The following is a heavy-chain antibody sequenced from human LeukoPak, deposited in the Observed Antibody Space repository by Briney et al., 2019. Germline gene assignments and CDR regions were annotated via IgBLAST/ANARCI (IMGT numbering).Heavy chain of an antibody. J-gene: IGHJ6*04. V-gene: IGHV3-23*01. Sequence: GGSLRLSCAASGFTFSSYAMSWVRQAPGKGLEWVSAISSSGSSKYYADSVKGRFTISRDNSKNTLHLQMNSLTAEGTAVYCCTKEGGASAPGYGMDVWGKGTTVTVSS. CDR2: ISSSGSSK. CDR1: GFTFSSYA. CDR3: TKEGGASAPGYGMDV.